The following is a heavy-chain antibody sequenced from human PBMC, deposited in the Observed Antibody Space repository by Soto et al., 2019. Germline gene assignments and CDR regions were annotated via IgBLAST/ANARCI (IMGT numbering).Heavy chain of an antibody. CDR3: VSADNWNYQDYYYYGMDV. V-gene: IGHV1-18*01. J-gene: IGHJ6*02. CDR1: GYTFTSYG. CDR2: ISAYNGNT. Sequence: ASVKVSCKASGYTFTSYGISWVRQAPGQGLEWMGWISAYNGNTNYAQKLQGRVTMTTDTSTSTAYMELRSLRSDDTAVYYCVSADNWNYQDYYYYGMDVWGQGTTVTVS. D-gene: IGHD1-7*01.